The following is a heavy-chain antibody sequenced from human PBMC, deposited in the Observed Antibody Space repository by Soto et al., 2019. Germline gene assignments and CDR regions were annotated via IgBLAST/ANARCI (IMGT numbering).Heavy chain of an antibody. D-gene: IGHD3-9*01. CDR2: ISVSGDYT. V-gene: IGHV3-23*01. Sequence: DVQLLESGGGLVQPGGSLRLSCAASGLTFSTYAMTWVRQDPGKGLEWVSAISVSGDYTYYADSVRGRFTISRDNTRNTQYLQMDNLRADDTAVYYCAKDQGLGIPGGYDALDLWGQGTRVTVSS. CDR3: AKDQGLGIPGGYDALDL. CDR1: GLTFSTYA. J-gene: IGHJ3*01.